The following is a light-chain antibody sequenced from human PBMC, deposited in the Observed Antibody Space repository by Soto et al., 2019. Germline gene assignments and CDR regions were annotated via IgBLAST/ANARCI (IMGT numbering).Light chain of an antibody. CDR1: QSISDW. J-gene: IGKJ1*01. Sequence: DIQMTQSPSTLSASVGDRVTITCRASQSISDWLAWFQQKPGKAPNLLIYKASSLESGVPSRFSGSRSGTEFTLTISSLQPDDFATYYCQQYNTYPWTFGQGTKVEIK. V-gene: IGKV1-5*03. CDR2: KAS. CDR3: QQYNTYPWT.